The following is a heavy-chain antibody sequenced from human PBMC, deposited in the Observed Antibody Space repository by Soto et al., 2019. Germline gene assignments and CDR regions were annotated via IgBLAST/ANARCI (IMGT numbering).Heavy chain of an antibody. Sequence: QVQLVESGGGVVQPGRSLRLSCAASGFTFSDYGIHWVRQAPGKGLEWVGVMSYDGSAKYSSDSVKGRFTISRDISKNTLYLQVKSLRTEDTAVYYWAKEDIVVVPNGDYYNYMDVWGKGTTVTVSS. J-gene: IGHJ6*03. V-gene: IGHV3-30*18. CDR3: AKEDIVVVPNGDYYNYMDV. CDR1: GFTFSDYG. CDR2: MSYDGSAK. D-gene: IGHD2-2*01.